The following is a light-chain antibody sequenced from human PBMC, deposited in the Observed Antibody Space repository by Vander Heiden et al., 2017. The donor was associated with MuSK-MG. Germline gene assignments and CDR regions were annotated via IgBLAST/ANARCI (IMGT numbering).Light chain of an antibody. CDR2: GAF. Sequence: EIVMTQSPVTLSVSPGESATLSCRASQAIINNLAWYQQKPGQAPRLLIYGAFTRANGVPDRFSGGGSGTEFTLTSSSRQSEDFAVYYGQHYYNWRTFGQGTKLEIK. J-gene: IGKJ1*01. V-gene: IGKV3-15*01. CDR3: QHYYNWRT. CDR1: QAIINN.